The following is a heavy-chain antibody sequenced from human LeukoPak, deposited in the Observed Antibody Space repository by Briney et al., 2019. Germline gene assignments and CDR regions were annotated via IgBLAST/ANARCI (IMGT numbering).Heavy chain of an antibody. D-gene: IGHD3-10*01. V-gene: IGHV4-4*07. Sequence: SETLSLTCTVSGGSISSYYRSWIRQPAGKGLEWIGRIYTSGSTNYNPSLKSRVTMSVDTSKNQFSLKLSSVTAADTAVYYCAGLRVPHYYYYYMDVWGKGTTVTVSS. J-gene: IGHJ6*03. CDR2: IYTSGST. CDR3: AGLRVPHYYYYYMDV. CDR1: GGSISSYY.